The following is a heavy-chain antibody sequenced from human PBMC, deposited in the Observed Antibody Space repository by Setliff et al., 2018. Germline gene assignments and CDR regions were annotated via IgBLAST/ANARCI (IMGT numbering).Heavy chain of an antibody. J-gene: IGHJ2*01. Sequence: SETLSLTCAVFDFPVSGVYYWGWIRQPPGKGLEWIANVYYRGSTHYNPSLESRVTMSFDTSENQFSLKLSSVTAADTAVYYCARTSTGRYFDVWGRGTLVTVS. CDR3: ARTSTGRYFDV. D-gene: IGHD2-8*02. CDR1: DFPVSGVYY. V-gene: IGHV4-38-2*01. CDR2: VYYRGST.